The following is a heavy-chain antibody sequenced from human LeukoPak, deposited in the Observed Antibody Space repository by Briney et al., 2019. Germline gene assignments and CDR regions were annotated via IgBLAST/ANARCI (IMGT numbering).Heavy chain of an antibody. V-gene: IGHV3-73*01. CDR1: GFSFSGSA. D-gene: IGHD6-19*01. Sequence: GGSLRLSCAASGFSFSGSAMHWVRQASGKGLEWVGRIRSKANSYATAYAASVKGRFTISRDDSKNTAYLQMNSLKTEDTAVYYCTFITPTAVAGRPDYWGQGTLVTVSS. J-gene: IGHJ4*02. CDR3: TFITPTAVAGRPDY. CDR2: IRSKANSYAT.